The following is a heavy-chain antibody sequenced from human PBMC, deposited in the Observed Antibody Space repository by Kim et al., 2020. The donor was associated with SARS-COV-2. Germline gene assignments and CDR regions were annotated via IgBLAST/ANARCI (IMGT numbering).Heavy chain of an antibody. J-gene: IGHJ5*02. CDR1: GGSISSSSYY. CDR2: IYDSGST. V-gene: IGHV4-39*02. Sequence: SESLSLTCTVSGGSISSSSYYWGWIRQPPGKGLDWIGSIYDSGSTYYNPSLKSRVTISVDTSKNQFSLKLSSVTAADTAVYYCARDIRGALRGIVVVPAATFDPWGQGTLVTVSS. CDR3: ARDIRGALRGIVVVPAATFDP. D-gene: IGHD2-2*01.